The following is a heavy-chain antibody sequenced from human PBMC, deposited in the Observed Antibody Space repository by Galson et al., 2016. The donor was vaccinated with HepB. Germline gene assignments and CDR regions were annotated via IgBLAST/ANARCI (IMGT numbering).Heavy chain of an antibody. Sequence: SETLSLTCTVSGGSISSSSYYWGWLRQPPGRGLEWIGNIYYSGSTYYKPSLKSRVTISADTSKNQFSLKLSSVTAADTAIDYYARTLKFRDAYSKNDYYHGIDVWGKGTTVTVSS. D-gene: IGHD4-11*01. CDR1: GGSISSSSYY. V-gene: IGHV4-39*01. CDR2: IYYSGST. J-gene: IGHJ6*04. CDR3: ARTLKFRDAYSKNDYYHGIDV.